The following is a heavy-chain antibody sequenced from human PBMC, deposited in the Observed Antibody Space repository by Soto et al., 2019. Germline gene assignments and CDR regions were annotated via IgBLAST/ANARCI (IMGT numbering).Heavy chain of an antibody. CDR3: ATSTIFGVVITGLQH. CDR2: IYYSGST. J-gene: IGHJ1*01. CDR1: GGSISSGDYY. D-gene: IGHD3-3*01. V-gene: IGHV4-30-4*01. Sequence: SETLSLTCTVSGGSISSGDYYRSWIRQPPGKGLEWIGYIYYSGSTYYNPSLKSRVTISVDTSKNQFSLKLSSVTAADTAVYYCATSTIFGVVITGLQHWGQGTLVTVSS.